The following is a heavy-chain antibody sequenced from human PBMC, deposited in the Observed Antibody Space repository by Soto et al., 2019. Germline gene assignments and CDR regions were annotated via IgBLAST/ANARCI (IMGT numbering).Heavy chain of an antibody. CDR2: ISAYNGNT. CDR1: GYTFTSYG. J-gene: IGHJ4*02. D-gene: IGHD6-13*01. CDR3: ARDWAADGPFDY. Sequence: QVQLVQSXXXXXXXXASVKVSCKASGYTFTSYGISWVRQAPGQGLEWMGWISAYNGNTNYAQKLQGRVTMTTDTSTRTAYRELRSQRSDDTSVYYCARDWAADGPFDYWGQGTLVTVSS. V-gene: IGHV1-18*01.